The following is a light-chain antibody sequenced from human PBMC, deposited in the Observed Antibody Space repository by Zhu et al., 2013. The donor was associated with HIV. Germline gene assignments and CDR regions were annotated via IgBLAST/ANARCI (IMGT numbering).Light chain of an antibody. CDR3: QAWDTTAHVV. CDR2: DDT. CDR1: NIGSKS. J-gene: IGLJ2*01. V-gene: IGLV3-21*01. Sequence: VLTQPPSVSVAPGKTARITCGGNNIGSKSVHWYQQKPGQSPVLVIFDDTKRPSGIPERFSGSNSGNTATLTISGTQAMDEADYYCQAWDTTAHVVFGGGTKLTVL.